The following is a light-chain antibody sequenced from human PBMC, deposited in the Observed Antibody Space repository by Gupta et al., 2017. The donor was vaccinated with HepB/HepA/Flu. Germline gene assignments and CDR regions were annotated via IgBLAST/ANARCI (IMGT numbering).Light chain of an antibody. J-gene: IGLJ2*01. CDR2: DVS. Sequence: QSALTQTSSVSGSPGQSITISCPGTSSDVGGYNYVSWYQQHPGKAPKLMIYDVSNRPSVVSNRFSGSKSGNTASLTISGLQPEDEADYYCSSYTTSSTVIFGGGARLTVL. CDR1: SSDVGGYNY. CDR3: SSYTTSSTVI. V-gene: IGLV2-14*03.